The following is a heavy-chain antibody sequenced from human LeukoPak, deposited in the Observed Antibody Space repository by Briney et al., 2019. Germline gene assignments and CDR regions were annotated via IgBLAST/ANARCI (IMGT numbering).Heavy chain of an antibody. CDR2: ISSDGSDK. Sequence: GGSLRLYCAASGFTFSCYGMHWDRQAPGHGLEWVAVISSDGSDKYYADSVKGRFTITRDNSKITLFLQMNSLRAEDTAVYYCAKVHGSGWQNFDYWGQGTLVTVSS. J-gene: IGHJ4*02. V-gene: IGHV3-30*18. D-gene: IGHD6-19*01. CDR1: GFTFSCYG. CDR3: AKVHGSGWQNFDY.